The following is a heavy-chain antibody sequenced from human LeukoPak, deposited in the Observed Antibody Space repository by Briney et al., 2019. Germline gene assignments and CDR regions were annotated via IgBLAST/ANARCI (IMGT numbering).Heavy chain of an antibody. J-gene: IGHJ4*02. CDR2: IWYDGSNK. D-gene: IGHD1-26*01. Sequence: GGSLRLSCAASGFTFSSYGMHWVRQAPGKGLEWVAVIWYDGSNKYYADSVKGRFTISRGNSKNTLYLQMNSLRAEDTAVYYCARDSQQGALDYWGQGTLVTVSS. CDR3: ARDSQQGALDY. V-gene: IGHV3-33*01. CDR1: GFTFSSYG.